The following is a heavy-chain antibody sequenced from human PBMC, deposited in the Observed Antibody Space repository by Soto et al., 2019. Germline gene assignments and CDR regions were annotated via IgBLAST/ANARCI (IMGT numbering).Heavy chain of an antibody. V-gene: IGHV4-39*01. D-gene: IGHD3-16*01. Sequence: SETLSLTCTVSGGSISSSSYYWGWIRQPPGKGLEWIGSIYYSGSTYYNPSLKSRVTISVDTSKNQFSLKLSSVTAADTAVYYYARLGGGSLYYYYYYMDVWGKGTTVTVPS. CDR2: IYYSGST. CDR3: ARLGGGSLYYYYYYMDV. J-gene: IGHJ6*03. CDR1: GGSISSSSYY.